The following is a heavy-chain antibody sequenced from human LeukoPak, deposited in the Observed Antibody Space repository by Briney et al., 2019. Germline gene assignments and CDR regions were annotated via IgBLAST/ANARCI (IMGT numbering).Heavy chain of an antibody. CDR2: IYSGGST. CDR1: GFTFSSYS. CDR3: ARDLERDAFDI. V-gene: IGHV3-53*01. D-gene: IGHD5-24*01. Sequence: GGSLRLSCAASGFTFSSYSMDWVRQAPGKGLEWVSVIYSGGSTYYADSVKGRFTISRDNSKNTLYLQMNSLRAEDTAVYYCARDLERDAFDIWGQGTMVTVSS. J-gene: IGHJ3*02.